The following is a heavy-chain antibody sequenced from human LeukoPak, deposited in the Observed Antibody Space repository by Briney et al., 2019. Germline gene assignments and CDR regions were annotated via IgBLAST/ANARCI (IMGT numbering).Heavy chain of an antibody. CDR1: GGSISSGDYY. CDR2: IYHSGST. J-gene: IGHJ4*02. CDR3: ARNTAYSGSYWGAALPVYFDS. V-gene: IGHV4-31*03. Sequence: PSETLSLTCTVSGGSISSGDYYWSWIRQHPGKGLEWIGYIYHSGSTYYNPSLKSRVTISVDTSKNQFSLRLSSVTAADTAVYYCARNTAYSGSYWGAALPVYFDSWGQGTLVTVSS. D-gene: IGHD1-26*01.